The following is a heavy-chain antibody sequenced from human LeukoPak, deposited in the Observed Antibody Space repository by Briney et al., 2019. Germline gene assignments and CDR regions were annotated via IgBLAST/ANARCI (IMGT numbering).Heavy chain of an antibody. Sequence: SGGSLRLSCAASGFTFSSFAMTWVRQSPGKGLEWVSSIRGGGAATGYADSVRGRFTIFRDNSKNTLYLQMNSLRAEDSAVYFCGRDPNGGYVGAFEFWGQGTLVTVSS. CDR1: GFTFSSFA. CDR3: GRDPNGGYVGAFEF. D-gene: IGHD5-12*01. J-gene: IGHJ3*01. CDR2: IRGGGAAT. V-gene: IGHV3-23*01.